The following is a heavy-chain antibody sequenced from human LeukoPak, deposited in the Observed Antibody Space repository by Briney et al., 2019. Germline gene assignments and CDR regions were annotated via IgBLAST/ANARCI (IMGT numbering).Heavy chain of an antibody. Sequence: GASVKVSCKTSGYNFPSYTMHWLRQAPGQSPEWMGSINGDNGNTRYSEKFQDSVTFTRNTSASSAYMELSSLRFEDTAVYYCARSSSGTYHYWGQGTLVTVSS. CDR3: ARSSSGTYHY. CDR1: GYNFPSYT. D-gene: IGHD3-10*01. V-gene: IGHV1-3*01. CDR2: INGDNGNT. J-gene: IGHJ4*02.